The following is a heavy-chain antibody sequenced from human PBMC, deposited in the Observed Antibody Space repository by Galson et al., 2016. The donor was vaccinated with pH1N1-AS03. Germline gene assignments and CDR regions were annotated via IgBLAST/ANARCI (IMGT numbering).Heavy chain of an antibody. D-gene: IGHD3-10*01. CDR1: GYTFNNKW. J-gene: IGHJ4*02. CDR2: IYPADSDA. CDR3: ARQRAVRAFDY. V-gene: IGHV5-51*01. Sequence: QSGAEVKKPGESLKISCKGSGYTFNNKWIAWVRQLPGKGLEWMGIIYPADSDARYSPSFQGQVTISADTSNSTAYMQWNSLKASDTAMYYCARQRAVRAFDYWGQGTPVTVSS.